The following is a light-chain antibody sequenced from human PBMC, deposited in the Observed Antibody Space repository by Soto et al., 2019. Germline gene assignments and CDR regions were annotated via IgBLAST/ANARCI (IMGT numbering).Light chain of an antibody. V-gene: IGLV2-8*01. Sequence: QSVLTQPPSASGSPGQSVTISCTGTSSDVGGYNYVSWYQQHPGKAPKLMIYEVSKRPSGVPDRLSGSKSGNTASLTVSGLQAEDEADYYCSSYAGSNNLRVFGGGTKLTVL. CDR2: EVS. CDR1: SSDVGGYNY. CDR3: SSYAGSNNLRV. J-gene: IGLJ2*01.